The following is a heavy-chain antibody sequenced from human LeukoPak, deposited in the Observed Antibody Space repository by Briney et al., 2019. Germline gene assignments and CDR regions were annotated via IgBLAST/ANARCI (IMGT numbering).Heavy chain of an antibody. CDR2: MNPNSGNT. D-gene: IGHD2-2*01. V-gene: IGHV1-8*01. J-gene: IGHJ5*02. Sequence: ASVKVSCKASGYTFTSYDINWVRQATGQGLEWMGWMNPNSGNTGFAQKFQGRVTMTRNTSISTAYMELSSLRSEDTAVYYCARLYCSSTSCYFSRYHNWFDPWGQGTLVTVSS. CDR3: ARLYCSSTSCYFSRYHNWFDP. CDR1: GYTFTSYD.